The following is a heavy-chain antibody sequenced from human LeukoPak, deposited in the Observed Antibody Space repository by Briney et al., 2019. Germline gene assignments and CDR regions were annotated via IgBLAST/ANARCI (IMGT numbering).Heavy chain of an antibody. V-gene: IGHV3-21*04. CDR3: AKAADTNYFRYGDY. D-gene: IGHD1-7*01. CDR2: ISRSSAYI. CDR1: GFTLSSYS. Sequence: GGSLRLSCAASGFTLSSYSMNWVRQAPGKGLEWVSSISRSSAYIYYADSVKGRFTISRDNAKNSLYLQMNNLRADDTALYFCAKAADTNYFRYGDYWGQGTLVTVSS. J-gene: IGHJ4*02.